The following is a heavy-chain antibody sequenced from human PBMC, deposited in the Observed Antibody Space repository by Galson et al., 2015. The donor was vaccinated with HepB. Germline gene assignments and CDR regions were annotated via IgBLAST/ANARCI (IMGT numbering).Heavy chain of an antibody. CDR1: GFTFSSFG. D-gene: IGHD2-15*01. V-gene: IGHV3-33*01. CDR2: IWYDGSNQ. Sequence: SLRLSCAASGFTFSSFGMHWVRQAPGKGLEWVALIWYDGSNQFYADSVKGRFTISRDNSKNTLYLQMNSLRPEDTAVYYCAREGGYCSGGICYSCGFDYWGQGTLVTVSS. CDR3: AREGGYCSGGICYSCGFDY. J-gene: IGHJ4*02.